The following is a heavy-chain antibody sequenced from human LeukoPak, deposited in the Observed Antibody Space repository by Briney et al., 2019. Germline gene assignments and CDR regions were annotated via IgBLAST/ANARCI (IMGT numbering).Heavy chain of an antibody. CDR3: ARVTSYNQPVDY. Sequence: GGSLRLSCAASGFTFSDYYMSWIRQAPGKGLEWVSYISSSGSTIYYADSVKGRFTISRDNAKNSLYLQMDSLRAEDTAVYYCARVTSYNQPVDYWGQGTLVTVSS. CDR1: GFTFSDYY. V-gene: IGHV3-11*01. J-gene: IGHJ4*02. D-gene: IGHD1-14*01. CDR2: ISSSGSTI.